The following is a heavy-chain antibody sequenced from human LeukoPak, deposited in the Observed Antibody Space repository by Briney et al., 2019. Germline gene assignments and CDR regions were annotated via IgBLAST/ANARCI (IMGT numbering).Heavy chain of an antibody. Sequence: GGSLRLSCAASGFTFSDYYMSWIRQAPGKGLEWVSYISSSGSTIYYADSVKGRFTISRDNAKNSLYLQMNSLRAEDTAVYYCASVLLWFGELRRAFDIWGQGTMVTVSS. CDR2: ISSSGSTI. J-gene: IGHJ3*02. CDR3: ASVLLWFGELRRAFDI. D-gene: IGHD3-10*01. CDR1: GFTFSDYY. V-gene: IGHV3-11*01.